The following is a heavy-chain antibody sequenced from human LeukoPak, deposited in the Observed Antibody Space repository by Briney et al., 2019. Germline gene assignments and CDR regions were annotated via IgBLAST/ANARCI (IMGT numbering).Heavy chain of an antibody. V-gene: IGHV4-61*08. D-gene: IGHD3-3*01. Sequence: SETLSLTCTVSGGSISSGGYYWSWIRQHPGKGLEWIGYIYYSGSTNYNPSLKSRVTISVDTSKNQFSLKLSSVTAADTAVYYCARDLRSGDAFDIWGQGTMVTVSS. J-gene: IGHJ3*02. CDR3: ARDLRSGDAFDI. CDR2: IYYSGST. CDR1: GGSISSGGYY.